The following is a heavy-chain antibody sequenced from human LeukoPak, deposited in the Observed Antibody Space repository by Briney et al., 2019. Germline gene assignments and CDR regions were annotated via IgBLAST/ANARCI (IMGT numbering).Heavy chain of an antibody. CDR1: GVTFSSYS. CDR2: IGRGGTPI. V-gene: IGHV3-21*04. Sequence: GGSLRLSCAASGVTFSSYSMNWVRQGPGKGLEWVAPIGRGGTPIYYGDSVKGRFTISRDNSKNSLYLQMNSLRAEDTAVYYCANRDWYFDYWGQGTLVTVSS. D-gene: IGHD2-21*01. CDR3: ANRDWYFDY. J-gene: IGHJ4*02.